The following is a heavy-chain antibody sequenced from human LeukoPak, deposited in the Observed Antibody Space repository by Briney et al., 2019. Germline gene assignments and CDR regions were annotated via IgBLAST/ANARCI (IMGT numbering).Heavy chain of an antibody. D-gene: IGHD5-18*01. V-gene: IGHV4-59*01. CDR3: ARGGGCSYGYAGYYFDY. CDR2: IYDSGST. Sequence: SETLSLTCTVSGGSISSYYWNWMRQPPGKGLEWIGNIYDSGSTNYNPSLKSRATISVDTSNNQLSLKMSSVTAADTAMYYCARGGGCSYGYAGYYFDYWGQGRLVTVSS. CDR1: GGSISSYY. J-gene: IGHJ4*02.